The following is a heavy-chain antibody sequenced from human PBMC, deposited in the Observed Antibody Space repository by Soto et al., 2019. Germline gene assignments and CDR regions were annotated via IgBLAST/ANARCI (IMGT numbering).Heavy chain of an antibody. Sequence: SETLSLTCTVSAGSITTSYWSWIRQPLGKALEWIGYISYRGSTNYDPSLKSRLTISIDTSKSQISLKLTSMTTADTAVYYCASSGIVGREVNTWFDPWGQGTLVTVSS. CDR1: AGSITTSY. J-gene: IGHJ5*02. CDR3: ASSGIVGREVNTWFDP. D-gene: IGHD3-22*01. V-gene: IGHV4-59*01. CDR2: ISYRGST.